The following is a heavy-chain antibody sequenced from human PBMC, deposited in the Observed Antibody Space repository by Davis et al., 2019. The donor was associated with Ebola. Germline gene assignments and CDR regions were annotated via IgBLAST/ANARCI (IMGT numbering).Heavy chain of an antibody. D-gene: IGHD5-24*01. J-gene: IGHJ4*02. CDR1: GFTFSSYA. CDR2: ISGSGGST. CDR3: ARDGPWLQLDY. Sequence: GESLKISCAASGFTFSSYAMSWVRQAPGKGLEWVSAISGSGGSTSYADSVKGRFTISRDNAKNTLYLQMNSLRAEDTAVYYCARDGPWLQLDYWGQGTLVTVSS. V-gene: IGHV3-23*01.